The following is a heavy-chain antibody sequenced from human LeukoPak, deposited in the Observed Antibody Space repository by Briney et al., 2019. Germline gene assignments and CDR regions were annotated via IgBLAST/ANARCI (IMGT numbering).Heavy chain of an antibody. J-gene: IGHJ5*02. CDR3: ARGVWSPMVRGVIIRNWFDP. Sequence: SETLSLTCAVYGGSFSGYYWSWIRQPPGKGLEWIGEINHSGSTNYNPSLKSRVTISVDTSKNQFSLKLSSVTAADTAVYYCARGVWSPMVRGVIIRNWFDPWGQGTLVTVSS. D-gene: IGHD3-10*01. V-gene: IGHV4-34*01. CDR2: INHSGST. CDR1: GGSFSGYY.